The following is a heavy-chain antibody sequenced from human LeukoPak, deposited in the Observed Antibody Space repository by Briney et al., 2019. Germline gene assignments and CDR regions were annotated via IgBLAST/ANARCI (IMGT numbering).Heavy chain of an antibody. J-gene: IGHJ4*02. V-gene: IGHV1-18*01. D-gene: IGHD6-13*01. CDR1: GYTFTIYG. CDR2: ISAYNGNT. CDR3: AREGGSSSDFDY. Sequence: ASVKVSFKASGYTFTIYGISWVRQAPGQGLEWMGWISAYNGNTNYAQKLQGRVTMTRDTSTSTVYMELSSLRSEDTAVYYCAREGGSSSDFDYWGQGTLVTVSS.